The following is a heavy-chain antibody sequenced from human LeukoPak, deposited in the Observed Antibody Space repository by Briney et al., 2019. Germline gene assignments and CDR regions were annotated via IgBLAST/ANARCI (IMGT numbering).Heavy chain of an antibody. Sequence: TSVKVSCKASGFTFTSSAMQWVRQARGQRLEWIGWIVVGSGNTNYAQKFQERVTITRDMSTSTAYMELSSLRSEDTAVYYCAADPASGMPREAFDIWGQGTMVTVSS. D-gene: IGHD2-2*01. V-gene: IGHV1-58*02. CDR2: IVVGSGNT. CDR3: AADPASGMPREAFDI. J-gene: IGHJ3*02. CDR1: GFTFTSSA.